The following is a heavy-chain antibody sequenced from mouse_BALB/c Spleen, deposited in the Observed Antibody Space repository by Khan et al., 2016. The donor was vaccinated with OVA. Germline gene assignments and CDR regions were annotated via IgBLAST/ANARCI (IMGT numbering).Heavy chain of an antibody. CDR1: GFSLTSYA. CDR2: IWTGGST. Sequence: QVQLKESGPGLVAPSQSLSITCTVSGFSLTSYAVHWVRQPPGKGLEWLGVIWTGGSTNSNSALMSRLSISKDNYKSPVSLKMHSLQTDDTAMYYCARAYGSSYWYFDVWGAGATVTVSS. V-gene: IGHV2-9*02. J-gene: IGHJ1*01. CDR3: ARAYGSSYWYFDV. D-gene: IGHD1-1*01.